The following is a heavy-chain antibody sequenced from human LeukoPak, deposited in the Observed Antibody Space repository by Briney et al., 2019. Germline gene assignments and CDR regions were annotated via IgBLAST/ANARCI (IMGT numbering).Heavy chain of an antibody. Sequence: GGSLRLSCAASGFNFNNYAMTWVRQAPGKGLERVSGITVSGSSTYYADSVKGRFSISRGNSKNTLYLQMNSLRAEDTAVYYCAKDRYSGSPHWFDSWAREPRSPSPQ. CDR2: ITVSGSST. D-gene: IGHD5-12*01. CDR3: AKDRYSGSPHWFDS. CDR1: GFNFNNYA. J-gene: IGHJ5*01. V-gene: IGHV3-23*01.